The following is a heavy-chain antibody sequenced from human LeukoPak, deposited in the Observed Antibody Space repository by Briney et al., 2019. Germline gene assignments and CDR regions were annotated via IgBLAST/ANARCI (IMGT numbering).Heavy chain of an antibody. J-gene: IGHJ5*02. CDR2: IKEYGSDK. V-gene: IGHV3-7*04. D-gene: IGHD6-19*01. CDR3: ARHGGGWSNYFDP. Sequence: GGPLRLSCAASGFTFSNYLMSCVRQAPRQRLERVANIKEYGSDKSYLDSVKGRFTISRDNTKNSLYLQMNSLRAEDSAVYFCARHGGGWSNYFDPWGQGTLVTVSS. CDR1: GFTFSNYL.